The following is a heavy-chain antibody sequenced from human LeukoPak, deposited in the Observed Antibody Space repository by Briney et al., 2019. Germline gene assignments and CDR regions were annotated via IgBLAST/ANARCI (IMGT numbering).Heavy chain of an antibody. Sequence: SETLSLTCAVSGYSISSGYYWGWIRQPPGKGLDWIGSMYHSGSTNYNPSLKTRVTISVDTSKNQFSLKLSSVTAADTAVYFCARDTRDYDQGFDYWGQGTLVTVSS. V-gene: IGHV4-38-2*02. CDR3: ARDTRDYDQGFDY. J-gene: IGHJ4*02. D-gene: IGHD4-17*01. CDR1: GYSISSGYY. CDR2: MYHSGST.